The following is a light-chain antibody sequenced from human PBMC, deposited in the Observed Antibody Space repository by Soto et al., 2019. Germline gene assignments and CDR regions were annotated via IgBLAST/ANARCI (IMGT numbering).Light chain of an antibody. V-gene: IGKV3D-11*02. J-gene: IGKJ5*01. Sequence: NVSTNSPSTLAFSPGEGATLSSRASQSINPYLAWDQQKPGQAPRLLIYEASKRATGIPARFSGSGSGTNFTLTISSLEPEDFAVYYCQQRRSWQVTFGQGTRLEIK. CDR2: EAS. CDR1: QSINPY. CDR3: QQRRSWQVT.